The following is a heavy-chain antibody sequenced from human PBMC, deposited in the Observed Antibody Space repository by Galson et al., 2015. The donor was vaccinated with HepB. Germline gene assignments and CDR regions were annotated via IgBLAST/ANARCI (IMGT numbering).Heavy chain of an antibody. CDR1: GFTFSSYA. D-gene: IGHD3-10*01. CDR2: ISGSGGST. J-gene: IGHJ4*02. V-gene: IGHV3-23*01. CDR3: AEADGDTMVRGVLIDY. Sequence: SLRLSCAASGFTFSSYAMIWVRQAPGKGLVWVSAISGSGGSTYYADSVKGRFTISRDNSKNTLYLQMNSLRAEDTTVYYCAEADGDTMVRGVLIDYWGQGTLVTVSS.